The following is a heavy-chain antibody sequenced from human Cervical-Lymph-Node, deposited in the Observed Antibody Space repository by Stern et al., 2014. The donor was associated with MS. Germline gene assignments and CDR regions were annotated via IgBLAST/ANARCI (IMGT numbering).Heavy chain of an antibody. CDR3: ARANEGWYGDPFDVAPSGNYYGMDV. V-gene: IGHV1-69*06. Sequence: QVQLVQSGAEVKKPGSSVKVSCKTSGGIFSSYGISWVRQAPGQGLEYIGGIIPRFGTVKSAQKFQGRVTINADKSTSTVYVELSRLRSEDTAVYYCARANEGWYGDPFDVAPSGNYYGMDVWGQGTTVTVSS. CDR1: GGIFSSYG. J-gene: IGHJ6*02. CDR2: IIPRFGTV. D-gene: IGHD6-19*01.